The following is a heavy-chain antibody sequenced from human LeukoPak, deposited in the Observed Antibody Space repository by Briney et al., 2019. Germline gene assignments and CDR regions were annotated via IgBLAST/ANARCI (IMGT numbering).Heavy chain of an antibody. V-gene: IGHV3-23*01. J-gene: IGHJ4*02. CDR3: ARGGPFWSGYYGPYYFDY. Sequence: GGSPRLSCAASGFTFSGYAMSWVRQAPGKGLEWVSAISGSGGSTYYADSVKGRFTISRDNAKNTLYLQMNSLRAEDTAVYYCARGGPFWSGYYGPYYFDYWGQGTLVTVSS. D-gene: IGHD3-3*01. CDR1: GFTFSGYA. CDR2: ISGSGGST.